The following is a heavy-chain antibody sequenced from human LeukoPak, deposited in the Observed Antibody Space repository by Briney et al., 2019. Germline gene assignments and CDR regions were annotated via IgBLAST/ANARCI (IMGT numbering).Heavy chain of an antibody. CDR1: GYSFTSYW. CDR3: ARLRSSSWLDGMDV. D-gene: IGHD6-13*01. J-gene: IGHJ6*02. Sequence: GESLNISCKGSGYSFTSYWIAWVRQMPGKGLEWMGIIYPGDSDTRYSPSFQGKVTISADKSISTAYLQWSSLEASDTAMYYCARLRSSSWLDGMDVWGQGTTVTVSS. CDR2: IYPGDSDT. V-gene: IGHV5-51*01.